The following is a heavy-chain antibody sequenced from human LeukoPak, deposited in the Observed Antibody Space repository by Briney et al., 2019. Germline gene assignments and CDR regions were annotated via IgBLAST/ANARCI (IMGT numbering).Heavy chain of an antibody. CDR2: ISGSGGST. D-gene: IGHD2-15*01. CDR3: AKGKGSEAAHFDY. V-gene: IGHV3-23*01. J-gene: IGHJ4*02. CDR1: GFTFSNYA. Sequence: GGSLRLSCAASGFTFSNYAMSWVRQAPGKGLEWVSGISGSGGSTYYADSVKGRFTISRDNSKNTLYLQMNSLRAEDTAVYYCAKGKGSEAAHFDYWGQGTLVTVSS.